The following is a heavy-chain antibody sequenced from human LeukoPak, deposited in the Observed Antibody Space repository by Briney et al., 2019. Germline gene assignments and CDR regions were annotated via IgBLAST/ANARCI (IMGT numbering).Heavy chain of an antibody. J-gene: IGHJ2*01. CDR1: GGSINTYY. CDR3: AGLTTTAWYFDL. CDR2: IYHSGST. V-gene: IGHV4-59*04. D-gene: IGHD1-26*01. Sequence: SETLSLTCTVSGGSINTYYWSWIRQPPGKGLEWIGYIYHSGSTYYNPSLNSRVTMSLDRSKNQFSLKVNSVTAADTAVYYCAGLTTTAWYFDLWGRGTLVTVSS.